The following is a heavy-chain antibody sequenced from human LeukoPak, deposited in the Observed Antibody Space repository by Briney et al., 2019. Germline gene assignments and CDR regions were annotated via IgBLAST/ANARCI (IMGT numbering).Heavy chain of an antibody. J-gene: IGHJ6*03. CDR3: ARIHTNYYYYYMDV. D-gene: IGHD5-18*01. CDR2: IYPGDSNT. V-gene: IGHV5-51*01. CDR1: GYSFTIYW. Sequence: GESLKISCEGSGYSFTIYWIAWVRQMPGKGLEWMGIIYPGDSNTRYSPSFQGQVTISVDKSINTAYLQWSSLKASDTAMYFCARIHTNYYYYYMDVWGKGTTVTVSS.